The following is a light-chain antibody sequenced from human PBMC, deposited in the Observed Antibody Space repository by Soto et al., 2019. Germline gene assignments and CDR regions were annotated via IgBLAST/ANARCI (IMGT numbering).Light chain of an antibody. CDR3: QSYDSSLSGVV. J-gene: IGLJ2*01. CDR1: SSNIGARYD. CDR2: DDI. Sequence: QSVLTQPPSVSGAPGQRVTISCTGSSSNIGARYDVHWYQQLPGTAPKLLIYDDINRPSGVTDRFSGSKSGTSASLAITGLQADDEAEYYCQSYDSSLSGVVFGGGTKLTVL. V-gene: IGLV1-40*01.